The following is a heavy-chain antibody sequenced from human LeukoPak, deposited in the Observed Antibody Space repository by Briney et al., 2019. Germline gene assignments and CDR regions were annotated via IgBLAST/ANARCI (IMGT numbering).Heavy chain of an antibody. CDR3: ARDRRYCGGGSCYFDYFFDY. D-gene: IGHD2-15*01. V-gene: IGHV3-30-3*01. CDR2: ISYDGSIN. J-gene: IGHJ4*02. Sequence: RSLRLSCAASGFTFNSYAVHWVRQAPGKGLEWVAVISYDGSINFYAASVKGRFTISRDNSKNTLYLQMNSLRPEDTALYFCARDRRYCGGGSCYFDYFFDYWGQGTLVTVSS. CDR1: GFTFNSYA.